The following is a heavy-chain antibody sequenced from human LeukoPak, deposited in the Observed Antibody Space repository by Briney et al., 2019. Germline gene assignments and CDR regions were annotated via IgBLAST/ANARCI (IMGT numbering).Heavy chain of an antibody. V-gene: IGHV4-31*03. D-gene: IGHD1-26*01. Sequence: PSEALSLTCTVSGGSISSGGYYWSWIRQHPGKGLEWIGYIYYGGSTYYDPSLKSRVTISVDTSKNQFSLKLSSVTAADTAVYYCARGLRLVGATPRVPFDYWGQGTLVTVSS. CDR3: ARGLRLVGATPRVPFDY. J-gene: IGHJ4*02. CDR2: IYYGGST. CDR1: GGSISSGGYY.